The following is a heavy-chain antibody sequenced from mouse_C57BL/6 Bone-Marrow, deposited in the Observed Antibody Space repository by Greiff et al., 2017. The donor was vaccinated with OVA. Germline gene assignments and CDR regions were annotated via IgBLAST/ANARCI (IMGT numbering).Heavy chain of an antibody. CDR1: GYAFSSSW. Sequence: VQLQQSGPELVKPGASVKISCKASGYAFSSSWMNWVKQRPGKGLEWIGRIYPGDGDTNYNGKFKGKATLTADKSSSTAYMQLSSLTSEDSAVYFCARGSDTTAQYYFDYWGQGTTLTVSS. J-gene: IGHJ2*01. V-gene: IGHV1-82*01. CDR2: IYPGDGDT. CDR3: ARGSDTTAQYYFDY. D-gene: IGHD1-2*01.